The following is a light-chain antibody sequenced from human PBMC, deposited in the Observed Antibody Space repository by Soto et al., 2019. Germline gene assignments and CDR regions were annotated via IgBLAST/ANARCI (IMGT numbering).Light chain of an antibody. CDR3: QQYGSSPPYT. CDR2: GAS. V-gene: IGKV3-20*01. J-gene: IGKJ2*01. Sequence: EIVLTQSPGTLSLSPGERATLSCRASQSVSSSYLAWYQQKPGQAPGLLIYGASSRATGITDRFSGSASGTDFTLTISRLEPEDFAVYYCQQYGSSPPYTVGQGTKLDIK. CDR1: QSVSSSY.